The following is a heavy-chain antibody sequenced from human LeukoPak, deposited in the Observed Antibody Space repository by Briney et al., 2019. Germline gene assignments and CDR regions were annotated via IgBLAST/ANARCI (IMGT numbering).Heavy chain of an antibody. D-gene: IGHD5-18*01. CDR3: ARGVLVDTAMVMYWYFDL. J-gene: IGHJ2*01. CDR1: GGSISRYY. CDR2: IYYSGST. Sequence: KPSETLSLTCTVSGGSISRYYWSWIRQPPGKGLEWIGYIYYSGSTNYNPSLKSRVTISVDTSKNQFSLKLSSVTAADMAVYYCARGVLVDTAMVMYWYFDLWGRGTLVTVSS. V-gene: IGHV4-59*01.